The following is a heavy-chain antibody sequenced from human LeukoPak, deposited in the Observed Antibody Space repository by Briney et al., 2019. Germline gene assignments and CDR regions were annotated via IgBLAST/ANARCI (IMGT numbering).Heavy chain of an antibody. CDR2: ISWDGGTT. J-gene: IGHJ4*02. Sequence: PPGGSLRLSCAASGFDFDDYMMRCVRQVPGKGLEWVSLISWDGGTTNYADSVKGRFTISRDNSKNSLYFLMNDLTAEDTAFYYCARGGYGGVFDYWGQGTLVTVSS. CDR3: ARGGYGGVFDY. D-gene: IGHD5-18*01. V-gene: IGHV3-43D*04. CDR1: GFDFDDYM.